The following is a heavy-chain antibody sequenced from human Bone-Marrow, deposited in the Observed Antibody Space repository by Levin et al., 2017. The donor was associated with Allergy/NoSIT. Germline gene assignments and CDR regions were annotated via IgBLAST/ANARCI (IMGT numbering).Heavy chain of an antibody. V-gene: IGHV4-59*02. CDR1: GGSVTAFY. Sequence: SQTLSLTCTVSGGSVTAFYWNWIRQSPEKGLEWIGRIYYSGSTDYNPSFKGRVTMTIDTSNNQFSLKLNSVTAADTAVYFCARDPKGAFDVWGQGTLVT. J-gene: IGHJ3*01. CDR2: IYYSGST. CDR3: ARDPKGAFDV.